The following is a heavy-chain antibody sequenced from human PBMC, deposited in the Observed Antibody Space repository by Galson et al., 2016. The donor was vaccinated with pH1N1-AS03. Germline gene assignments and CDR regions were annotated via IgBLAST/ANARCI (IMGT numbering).Heavy chain of an antibody. V-gene: IGHV5-51*01. CDR1: GYSFTNYW. CDR2: IYLDDSDT. Sequence: QSGAEVKKPGESLKISCQGSGYSFTNYWIGWVRQMPGKGLEWMGIIYLDDSDTRYNPSFQGQVTISADKSISTAYLQWSSLKASDTAMYYCARLTLSSGWPCDYWGQGTLVTVSS. D-gene: IGHD6-19*01. J-gene: IGHJ4*01. CDR3: ARLTLSSGWPCDY.